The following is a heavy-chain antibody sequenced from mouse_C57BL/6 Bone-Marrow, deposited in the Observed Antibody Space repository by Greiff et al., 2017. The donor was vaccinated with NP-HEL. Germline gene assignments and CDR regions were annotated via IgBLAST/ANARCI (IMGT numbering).Heavy chain of an antibody. J-gene: IGHJ3*01. V-gene: IGHV7-1*01. Sequence: EVKVVESGGGLVQSGRSLRLSCATSGFTFSDFYMEWVRQAPGKGLEWIAASRNKANDYTTEYSASVKGRFIVSRDTSQSILYLQMNALRAEDTAIYYCARDHYYGSRGGFAYWGQGTLVTVSA. CDR3: ARDHYYGSRGGFAY. CDR1: GFTFSDFY. CDR2: SRNKANDYTT. D-gene: IGHD1-1*01.